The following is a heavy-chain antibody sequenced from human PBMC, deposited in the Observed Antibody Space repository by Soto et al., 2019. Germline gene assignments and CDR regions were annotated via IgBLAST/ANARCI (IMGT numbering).Heavy chain of an antibody. J-gene: IGHJ4*02. CDR2: ISYDGSNK. Sequence: PGGSLRLSCAASGSIFSSYGMHWVRQAPGKGLEWVAVISYDGSNKYYADSVKGRFTISRDNSKNTLYLQMNSLRAEDTAVYYCAKEYKWELLVPPVEGFDYWGQGTLVTVSS. CDR1: GSIFSSYG. CDR3: AKEYKWELLVPPVEGFDY. D-gene: IGHD1-26*01. V-gene: IGHV3-30*18.